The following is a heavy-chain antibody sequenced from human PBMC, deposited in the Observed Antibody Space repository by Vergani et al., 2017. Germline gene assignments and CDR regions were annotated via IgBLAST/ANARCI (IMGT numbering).Heavy chain of an antibody. J-gene: IGHJ4*02. CDR3: ATIGYRRWGYYFDY. D-gene: IGHD2-2*02. CDR1: GDSISSNNS. CDR2: ICHTEDT. Sequence: QVQLQESGPGLVKPPGTLSLTCAVSGDSISSNNSWTWVRQPPGKGLEWFGEICHTEDTKYSPSLKIRINVSVDDSRNLFSLRLDSVTAADTAVYYCATIGYRRWGYYFDYWGQGILVTVSS. V-gene: IGHV4-4*03.